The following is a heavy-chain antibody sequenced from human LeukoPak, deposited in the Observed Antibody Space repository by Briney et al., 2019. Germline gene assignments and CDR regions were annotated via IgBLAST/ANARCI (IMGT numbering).Heavy chain of an antibody. Sequence: GGSLRLSCAASGFTFSRYWMSWVRQAPGKGLEWVANIDQYGSEKYYVDSLKGRFTISRDNAKNSLHLQMNSLRAEDTAVYYCARDLNNPYGSGSFYYYYMDVWGKGTTVTVSS. D-gene: IGHD3-10*01. CDR1: GFTFSRYW. CDR3: ARDLNNPYGSGSFYYYYMDV. V-gene: IGHV3-7*01. J-gene: IGHJ6*03. CDR2: IDQYGSEK.